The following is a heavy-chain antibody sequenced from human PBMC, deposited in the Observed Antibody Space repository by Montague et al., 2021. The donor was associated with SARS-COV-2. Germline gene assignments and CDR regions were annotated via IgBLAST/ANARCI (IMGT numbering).Heavy chain of an antibody. D-gene: IGHD6-19*01. Sequence: SETLSLTCTVSGGSVSSHDYFWSWIRQPPGKGLEWIGYIYYSGSTNYNPSLKSRVTISIDTSKKQFSLKLSSVTAADTAVYYCARGSLGDSGWDPYGMDVWGQGTTVTVSS. V-gene: IGHV4-61*08. J-gene: IGHJ6*02. CDR3: ARGSLGDSGWDPYGMDV. CDR2: IYYSGST. CDR1: GGSVSSHDYF.